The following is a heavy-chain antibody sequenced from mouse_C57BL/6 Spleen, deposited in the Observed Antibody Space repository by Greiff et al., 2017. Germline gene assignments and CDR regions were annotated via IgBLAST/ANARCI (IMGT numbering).Heavy chain of an antibody. Sequence: EVQGVESGGGLVKPGGSLKLSCAASGFTFSDYGMHWVRQAPEKGLEWVAYISSGSSTIYYADTVKGRFTISRDNAKNTLFLQMTSLRSEDTAMYYCARRNYYGSSYGWYFDVWGTGTTVTVSS. CDR2: ISSGSSTI. D-gene: IGHD1-1*01. J-gene: IGHJ1*03. CDR3: ARRNYYGSSYGWYFDV. CDR1: GFTFSDYG. V-gene: IGHV5-17*01.